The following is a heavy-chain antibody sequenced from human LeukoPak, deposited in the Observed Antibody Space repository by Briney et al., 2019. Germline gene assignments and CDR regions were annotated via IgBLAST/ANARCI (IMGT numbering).Heavy chain of an antibody. CDR1: GFTFSSYA. D-gene: IGHD3-16*02. CDR3: ARQTFGGVIRRHFDY. J-gene: IGHJ4*02. Sequence: GGSLRLSCAASGFTFSSYAMHWVRQAPGKGLEWVAVISYDGSNKYYADSVKGRFTISRDNSKNTLYLQMNSLRAEDTAVYYCARQTFGGVIRRHFDYWGQGTLVTVSS. CDR2: ISYDGSNK. V-gene: IGHV3-30-3*01.